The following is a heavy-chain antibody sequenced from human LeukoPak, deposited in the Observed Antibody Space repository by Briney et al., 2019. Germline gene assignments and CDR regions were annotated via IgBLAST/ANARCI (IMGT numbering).Heavy chain of an antibody. CDR3: ARGLWGTYYFDY. D-gene: IGHD3-16*01. Sequence: ASVKVSCKASGYTFIGYYMHWVRQAPGQGLEWMGWINPNSGGTNYAQKFQGRVTMTRDTSICTAYMELSRLRSDDTAVYYCARGLWGTYYFDYWGQGTLVTVSS. V-gene: IGHV1-2*02. CDR1: GYTFIGYY. J-gene: IGHJ4*02. CDR2: INPNSGGT.